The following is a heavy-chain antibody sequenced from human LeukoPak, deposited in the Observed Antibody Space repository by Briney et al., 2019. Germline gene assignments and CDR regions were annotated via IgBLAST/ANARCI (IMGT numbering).Heavy chain of an antibody. D-gene: IGHD2-2*01. V-gene: IGHV1-18*01. CDR1: GYTFTSYG. CDR2: ISAYNGNT. J-gene: IGHJ6*02. CDR3: ARDGSCSSTSCQYYYYGMDV. Sequence: ASVKVSCKASGYTFTSYGISWVRQAPGQGLEWMGWISAYNGNTNYAQKPQGRVTMTTDTSTSTAYMELRSLRSDDTAVYYCARDGSCSSTSCQYYYYGMDVWGQGTTVTVSS.